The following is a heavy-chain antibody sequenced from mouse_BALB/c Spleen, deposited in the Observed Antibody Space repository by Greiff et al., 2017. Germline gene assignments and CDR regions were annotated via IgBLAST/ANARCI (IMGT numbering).Heavy chain of an antibody. CDR3: ARDNGNYYYAMDY. CDR1: GFTFTDYY. CDR2: IRNKANGYTT. Sequence: EVMLVESGGGLVQPGGSLRLSCATSGFTFTDYYMSWVRQPPGKALEWLGFIRNKANGYTTEYSASVKGRFTISRDNSQSILYLQMNTLRAEDSATYYCARDNGNYYYAMDYGGQGTSVTVSS. J-gene: IGHJ4*01. D-gene: IGHD2-1*01. V-gene: IGHV7-3*02.